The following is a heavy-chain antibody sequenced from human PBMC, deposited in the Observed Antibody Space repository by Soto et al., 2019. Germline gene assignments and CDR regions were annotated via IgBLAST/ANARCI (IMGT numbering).Heavy chain of an antibody. J-gene: IGHJ6*02. CDR2: INPNSGGT. D-gene: IGHD3-22*01. Sequence: ASVKVSCKASGYTFTGYYMHWVRQAPGQGLEWMGWINPNSGGTNYAQKFQGRVTMTRDTSISTAYMELSRLRSDDTAVYYCASAYYYDSSGHGGGTYYYYYGMDVWGQGTTVTVSS. CDR3: ASAYYYDSSGHGGGTYYYYYGMDV. V-gene: IGHV1-2*02. CDR1: GYTFTGYY.